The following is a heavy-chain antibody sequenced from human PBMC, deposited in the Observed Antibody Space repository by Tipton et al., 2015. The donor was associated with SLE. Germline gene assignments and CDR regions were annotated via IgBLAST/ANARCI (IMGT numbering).Heavy chain of an antibody. CDR2: ISSSGGST. V-gene: IGHV3-23*01. CDR3: ARSYYFDK. D-gene: IGHD3-10*01. Sequence: SLRLSCAASGFTFSSYAMSWVRQAPGKGLEWVSGISSSGGSTYYADSVKGRFTISRDNSKNTLNLQMNSLRAEDTAVYYCARSYYFDKWGQGTLVTVSS. CDR1: GFTFSSYA. J-gene: IGHJ4*02.